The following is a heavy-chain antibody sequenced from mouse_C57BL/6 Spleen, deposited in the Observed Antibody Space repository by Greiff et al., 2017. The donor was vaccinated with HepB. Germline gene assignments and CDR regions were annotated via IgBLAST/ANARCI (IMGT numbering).Heavy chain of an antibody. CDR2: IWGDGST. CDR1: GFSLTSYG. D-gene: IGHD1-1*01. Sequence: VQRVESGPGLVAPSQSLSITCTVSGFSLTSYGVSWVRQPPGKGLEWLGVIWGDGSTNYHSALISRLSISKDNSKSQVFLKLNSLQTDDTATYYCAKQAITTVVATRYFDVWGTGTTVTVSS. V-gene: IGHV2-3*01. CDR3: AKQAITTVVATRYFDV. J-gene: IGHJ1*03.